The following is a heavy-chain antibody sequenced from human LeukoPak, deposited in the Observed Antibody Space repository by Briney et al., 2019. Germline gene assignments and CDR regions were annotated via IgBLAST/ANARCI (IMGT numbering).Heavy chain of an antibody. V-gene: IGHV3-30-3*01. J-gene: IGHJ3*02. Sequence: HPGRSLRLSCAASGFTFSSYAMHWVRQAPGKGLEWVAVISYDGSNKYYADSVKGRFTISRDNSKNTLYLQMNSLRAEDTAVYYCARGGNEWELLFDAFDIWGQGTMVTVSS. CDR2: ISYDGSNK. D-gene: IGHD1-26*01. CDR1: GFTFSSYA. CDR3: ARGGNEWELLFDAFDI.